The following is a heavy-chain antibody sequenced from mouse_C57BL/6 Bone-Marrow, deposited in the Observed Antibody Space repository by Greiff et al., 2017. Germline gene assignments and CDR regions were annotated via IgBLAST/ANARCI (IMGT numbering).Heavy chain of an antibody. V-gene: IGHV1-15*01. J-gene: IGHJ4*01. CDR3: TRSPYYYGSIYYAMDY. D-gene: IGHD1-1*01. CDR1: GYTFTDYE. Sequence: VKLVESGAELVRPGASVTLSCKASGYTFTDYEMHWVKQTPVHGLEWIGAIDPETGGTAYNPKFKGKAILTADKSSSTAYMELRCLTSEDSAVYYCTRSPYYYGSIYYAMDYWGQGTSVTVSS. CDR2: IDPETGGT.